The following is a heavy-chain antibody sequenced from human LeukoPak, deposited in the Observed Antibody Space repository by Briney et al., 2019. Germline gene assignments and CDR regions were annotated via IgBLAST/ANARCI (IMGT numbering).Heavy chain of an antibody. D-gene: IGHD2-15*01. CDR2: INTNTGNP. J-gene: IGHJ6*02. V-gene: IGHV7-4-1*02. Sequence: ASVKVSCKASGYTFTSYAMNWARQAPGQGLEWMGWINTNTGNPTYAQGFTGRFVFSLDTSVSTAYLQISSLKAEDTAVYYCARALCSGGSCYPNYYYYYGMDVWGQGTTVTVS. CDR3: ARALCSGGSCYPNYYYYYGMDV. CDR1: GYTFTSYA.